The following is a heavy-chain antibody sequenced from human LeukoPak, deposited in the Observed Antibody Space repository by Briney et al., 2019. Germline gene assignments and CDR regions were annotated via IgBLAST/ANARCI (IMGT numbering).Heavy chain of an antibody. CDR2: IFTSGST. Sequence: SETLSLTCTVSGGSISSGSYYWSWIRQPAGKGLEWIGRIFTSGSTNYNPSLKSRVTISVDTSKNQFSLKLTSVTAADTAVYYCARGRGRDGDNLTSWSQGTLVTVSS. D-gene: IGHD5-24*01. V-gene: IGHV4-61*02. J-gene: IGHJ4*02. CDR3: ARGRGRDGDNLTS. CDR1: GGSISSGSYY.